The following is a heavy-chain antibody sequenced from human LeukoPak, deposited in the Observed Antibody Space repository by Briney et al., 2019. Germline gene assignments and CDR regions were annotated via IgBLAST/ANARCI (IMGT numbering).Heavy chain of an antibody. CDR2: IKEDGSDK. D-gene: IGHD5-12*01. CDR3: ARDTGYKVAFDI. V-gene: IGHV3-7*01. CDR1: GFTFSTYW. J-gene: IGHJ3*02. Sequence: GGSLRLSCAASGFTFSTYWMSWVRQAPGKGLEWVANIKEDGSDKYYVDSVKGRFTISRDNAKNSLYLQMNSLRAEDTALYYCARDTGYKVAFDIWGQGTMVTVPS.